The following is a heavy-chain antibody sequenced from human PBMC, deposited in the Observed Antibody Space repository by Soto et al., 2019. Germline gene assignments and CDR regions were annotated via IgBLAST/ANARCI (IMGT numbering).Heavy chain of an antibody. D-gene: IGHD5-12*01. V-gene: IGHV4-28*01. CDR3: VRKTDGYNPFDN. Sequence: QVQLQESGPGLVKPSDTLSLTCAVSGYSISSSNWWGWIRQPPGKGLEWIGYIYFSGKTHYNPSLKSRVTMSVDASTNQFSLKLSAVTAVETAVYYCVRKTDGYNPFDNCGQGTLVTVS. CDR2: IYFSGKT. CDR1: GYSISSSNW. J-gene: IGHJ4*02.